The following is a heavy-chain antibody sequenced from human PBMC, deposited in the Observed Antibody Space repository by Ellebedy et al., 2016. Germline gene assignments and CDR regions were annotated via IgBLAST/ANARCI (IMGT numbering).Heavy chain of an antibody. D-gene: IGHD4-17*01. Sequence: ASVKVSCKASGYTFTSYGISWVRQAPGQGLEWMGWISAYNGNTNYAQKLQGRVTMTTDTSTSTAYMELSSLRAEDTAVYYCAKKSTLYGDYVEYWGQGTLVTVSS. CDR2: ISAYNGNT. J-gene: IGHJ4*02. CDR1: GYTFTSYG. CDR3: AKKSTLYGDYVEY. V-gene: IGHV1-18*01.